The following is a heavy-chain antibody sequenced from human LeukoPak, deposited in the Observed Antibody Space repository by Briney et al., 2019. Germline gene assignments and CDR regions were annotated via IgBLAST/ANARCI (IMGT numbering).Heavy chain of an antibody. V-gene: IGHV1-8*03. CDR2: MNPNSGNT. J-gene: IGHJ5*02. CDR3: ARARPYYDFWSGYSP. Sequence: AXXKVSCKASGYTFTSYDINWVRQAPGQGVEWMGWMNPNSGNTDYAKKFKGRVTITRNNYIRTAYMELSSLRSEDTAVYYCARARPYYDFWSGYSPWGQGTLVTVSS. D-gene: IGHD3-3*01. CDR1: GYTFTSYD.